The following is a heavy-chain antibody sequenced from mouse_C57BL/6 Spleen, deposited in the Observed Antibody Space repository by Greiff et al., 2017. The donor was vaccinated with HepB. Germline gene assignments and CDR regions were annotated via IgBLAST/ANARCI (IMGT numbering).Heavy chain of an antibody. D-gene: IGHD1-3*01. CDR1: GFSLTSYG. V-gene: IGHV2-9*02. CDR2: IWAGGST. CDR3: ARLEDI. Sequence: VMLVESGPGLVAPSQSLSITCTVSGFSLTSYGVHWDRQPPGKGLEWLGVIWAGGSTNYNSALMSRLSISKDNSKSQVFLKMNSLQTDETAMYDSARLEDIWGQGTTLTVSS. J-gene: IGHJ2*01.